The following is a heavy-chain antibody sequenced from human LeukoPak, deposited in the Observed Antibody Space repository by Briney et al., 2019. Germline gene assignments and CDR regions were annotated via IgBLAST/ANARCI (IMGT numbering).Heavy chain of an antibody. D-gene: IGHD3-22*01. CDR1: GGTFSSYA. Sequence: GASVKASCKASGGTFSSYAISWVRQAPGQGLEWMGGIIPIFGTANYAQKFQGRVTITADESTSTAYMELSSLRSEDTAVYYCASPYYYDSSGYYSSNAFDIWGQGTVVTVSS. V-gene: IGHV1-69*13. CDR2: IIPIFGTA. J-gene: IGHJ3*02. CDR3: ASPYYYDSSGYYSSNAFDI.